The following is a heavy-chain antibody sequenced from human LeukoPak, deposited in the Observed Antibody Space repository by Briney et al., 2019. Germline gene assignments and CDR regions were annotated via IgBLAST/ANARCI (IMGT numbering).Heavy chain of an antibody. D-gene: IGHD3-22*01. J-gene: IGHJ3*02. CDR3: ARLGSSGYYWYDAFDI. V-gene: IGHV4-59*08. CDR2: IYYSGST. CDR1: GGSISSYY. Sequence: SETLSLTCTVSGGSISSYYWSWIRQPPGKGLEWIGYIYYSGSTNYNPSLKSRVTISVDTSKNQFSLKLSSVTAADTAVYYCARLGSSGYYWYDAFDIWGQGTMVTVSS.